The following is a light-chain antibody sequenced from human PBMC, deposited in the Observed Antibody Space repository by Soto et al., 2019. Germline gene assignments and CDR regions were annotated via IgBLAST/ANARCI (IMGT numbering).Light chain of an antibody. CDR2: DVS. CDR3: CSYAGESSFAI. V-gene: IGLV2-14*01. J-gene: IGLJ2*01. Sequence: QSALTQPASVSGSPGQSITISCTGTSSDVGAYNYVSWYQQHPGKAPKVMIYDVSNRPSGVSDRFSGSKSGNTASLTISGLQAEDEADYYCCSYAGESSFAIFGGGTKVTVL. CDR1: SSDVGAYNY.